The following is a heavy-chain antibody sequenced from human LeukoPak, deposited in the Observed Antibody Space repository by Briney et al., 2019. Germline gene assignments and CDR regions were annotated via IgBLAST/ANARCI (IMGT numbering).Heavy chain of an antibody. CDR1: GGSISSSNW. J-gene: IGHJ4*02. D-gene: IGHD3-22*01. V-gene: IGHV4-4*02. CDR3: ALGRDSSGLPFDY. Sequence: PSETLSLTCAVSGGSISSSNWWSWVRQPPGKGLEWIGEIYHSGSTNYNPSLKSRVTISVDKSKNQFSLKLSSVTAADTAVYYCALGRDSSGLPFDYWGQGTLVTVSS. CDR2: IYHSGST.